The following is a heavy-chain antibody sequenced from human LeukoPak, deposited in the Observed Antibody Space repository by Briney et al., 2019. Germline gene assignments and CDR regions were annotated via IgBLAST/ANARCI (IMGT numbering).Heavy chain of an antibody. CDR3: ARDSVVVVAATNPRHYYYYYGMDV. J-gene: IGHJ6*02. CDR2: IYYSGST. V-gene: IGHV4-59*01. D-gene: IGHD2-15*01. CDR1: GGSISSYY. Sequence: SETLSLTCTVSGGSISSYYWSWIRQPPGKGLEWIGYIYYSGSTNYNPSLKSRVTISVDTSKNQFSLKLSSVTAADTAVYYCARDSVVVVAATNPRHYYYYYGMDVWGQGPRSPSP.